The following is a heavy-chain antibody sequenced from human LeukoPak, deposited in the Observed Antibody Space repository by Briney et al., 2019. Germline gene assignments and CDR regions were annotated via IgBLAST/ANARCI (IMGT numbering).Heavy chain of an antibody. Sequence: IPGGPLRLSCAASGFTFSSYSMNWVRQAPGKGLEWVSSISSSSSYIYYADSVKGRFTISRDNAKNSLYLQMNSLRAEDTAVYYCARGASGVAYYYYGMDVWGQGTTVTVSS. CDR2: ISSSSSYI. CDR3: ARGASGVAYYYYGMDV. V-gene: IGHV3-21*01. CDR1: GFTFSSYS. J-gene: IGHJ6*02. D-gene: IGHD3-10*01.